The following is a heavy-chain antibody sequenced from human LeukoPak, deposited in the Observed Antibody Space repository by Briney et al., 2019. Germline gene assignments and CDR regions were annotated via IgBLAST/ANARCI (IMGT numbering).Heavy chain of an antibody. J-gene: IGHJ4*02. CDR2: IKQDGSDK. V-gene: IGHV3-7*04. CDR1: GFTFGSWW. CDR3: AREAGY. Sequence: PGGSLRLSCAAPGFTFGSWWMSWVRQAPGKGLEWVANIKQDGSDKFYVDSVKGRFTISRDNAKSSLYLQMNSLRAEDTAVYYCAREAGYWGQGTLVTVSS.